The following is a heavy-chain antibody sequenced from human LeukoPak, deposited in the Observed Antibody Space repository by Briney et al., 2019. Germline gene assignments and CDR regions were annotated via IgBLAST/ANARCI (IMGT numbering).Heavy chain of an antibody. CDR3: ARDGITATKNAFDI. CDR2: INPNDGGT. V-gene: IGHV1-2*02. J-gene: IGHJ3*02. D-gene: IGHD4-17*01. Sequence: GASVKVSCKASGYTFRDYFMHWVRQAPGQGLEWMGWINPNDGGTHFARKFQDRVTMTRDTSTTTAYMEVSSLRSDDTAVYYCARDGITATKNAFDIWGQGTMVTVSS. CDR1: GYTFRDYF.